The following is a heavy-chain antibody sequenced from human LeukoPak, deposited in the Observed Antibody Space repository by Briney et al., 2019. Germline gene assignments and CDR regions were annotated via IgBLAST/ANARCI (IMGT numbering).Heavy chain of an antibody. V-gene: IGHV4-31*03. D-gene: IGHD3-10*01. Sequence: SEALSLTCTVSGGSISSGGYYWSWIRQHPGKGLEWIGYIYYSGSTYYNPSLKSRVTISVDTSKNQFSLKLSSVTAADTAVYYCARSLAFYGSGSYYHDAFDIWGQGTMVTVSS. CDR2: IYYSGST. CDR3: ARSLAFYGSGSYYHDAFDI. CDR1: GGSISSGGYY. J-gene: IGHJ3*02.